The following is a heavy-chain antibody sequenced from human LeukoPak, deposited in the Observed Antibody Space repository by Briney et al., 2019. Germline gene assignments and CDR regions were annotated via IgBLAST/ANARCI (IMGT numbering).Heavy chain of an antibody. Sequence: GGSLRLSCAASGFIVNTNYMTWVRQTPGKGLDWVSSISSGSSYISYADSVKGRFTISRDNAKNALYLQMNSLRDEDTAVYYCVMYSRADYWGQGTLVTVSS. CDR2: ISSGSSYI. CDR3: VMYSRADY. D-gene: IGHD6-13*01. CDR1: GFIVNTNY. V-gene: IGHV3-21*01. J-gene: IGHJ4*02.